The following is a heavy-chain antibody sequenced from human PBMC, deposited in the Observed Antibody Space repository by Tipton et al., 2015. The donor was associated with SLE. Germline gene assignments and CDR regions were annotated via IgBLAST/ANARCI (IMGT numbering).Heavy chain of an antibody. CDR2: ISAYNGNT. V-gene: IGHV1-18*04. D-gene: IGHD1-7*01. CDR1: GGTFTSYG. CDR3: ALRSKLELGGAFDI. J-gene: IGHJ3*02. Sequence: QLVQSGAEVKKPGSSVKVSCKASGGTFTSYGISWVRQAPGQGLEWMGWISAYNGNTNYAQKLQGRVTMTTDTSTSTAYMELRSLRSDDTAVYYCALRSKLELGGAFDIWGQGTMVTVSS.